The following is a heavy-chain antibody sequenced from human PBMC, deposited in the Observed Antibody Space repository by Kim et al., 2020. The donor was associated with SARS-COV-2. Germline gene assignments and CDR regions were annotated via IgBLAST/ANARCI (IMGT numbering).Heavy chain of an antibody. D-gene: IGHD2-15*01. CDR2: IDYNGADI. CDR3: AAVGRSSRPGY. Sequence: GGSLRLSCAASGFTFSNYEMNWVRRAPGKGLEWVSYIDYNGADIHYADSVKGRFTISRDNAKNSVYMQMNSLRVEDTAVYYCAAVGRSSRPGYWGQGTLVTVSS. CDR1: GFTFSNYE. V-gene: IGHV3-48*03. J-gene: IGHJ4*02.